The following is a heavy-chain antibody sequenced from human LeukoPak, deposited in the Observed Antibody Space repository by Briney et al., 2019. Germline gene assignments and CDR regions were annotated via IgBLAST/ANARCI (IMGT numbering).Heavy chain of an antibody. J-gene: IGHJ4*02. CDR2: IDPSDSYT. D-gene: IGHD3-22*01. V-gene: IGHV5-10-1*01. CDR3: ARDDSSGYDF. Sequence: GESLKISCQGSGYSFTNYWISWVRQMHGKGLEWMGRIDPSDSYTNYSPSFQGHVTISADKSIRTAYLQWSSLKASDTAMYYCARDDSSGYDFWGQGTLVTVSS. CDR1: GYSFTNYW.